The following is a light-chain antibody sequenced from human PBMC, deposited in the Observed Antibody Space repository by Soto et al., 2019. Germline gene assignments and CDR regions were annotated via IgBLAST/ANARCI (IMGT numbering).Light chain of an antibody. CDR2: YDD. CDR3: AAWDDSLNGVV. Sequence: QSAVTQPTSVSGAPRQRVTISCSGGSSNIGSNAVNWYQQFPGKAPKLLIYYDDLLPSGVSDRFSGSKSGTSASLSISGLQSDDEADYYCAAWDDSLNGVVFGGGTKLTVL. V-gene: IGLV1-36*01. CDR1: SSNIGSNA. J-gene: IGLJ3*02.